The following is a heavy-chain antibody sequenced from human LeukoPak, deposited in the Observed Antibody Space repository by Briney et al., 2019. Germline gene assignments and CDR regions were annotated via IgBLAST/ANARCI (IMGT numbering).Heavy chain of an antibody. CDR3: ARVRNVVEGFDY. Sequence: GGSLRLSCAASGFTFSSYSMNWVRQAPGKGLEWVSSISSSSSYIYYADSVKGRFTISRDNAKNSLYLQMNSLRAEDTAVYYCARVRNVVEGFDYWGQGTLVTVSS. J-gene: IGHJ4*02. V-gene: IGHV3-21*01. CDR2: ISSSSSYI. CDR1: GFTFSSYS. D-gene: IGHD2-15*01.